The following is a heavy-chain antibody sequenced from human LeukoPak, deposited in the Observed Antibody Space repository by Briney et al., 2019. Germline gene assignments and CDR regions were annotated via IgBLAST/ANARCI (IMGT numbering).Heavy chain of an antibody. CDR1: GGTFSSYA. J-gene: IGHJ4*02. CDR3: AKDGRRYSSGWYVDH. V-gene: IGHV1-69*04. D-gene: IGHD6-19*01. Sequence: VASVKVSCKASGGTFSSYAISWVRQAPGQGLEWMGRIIPMFGIANYAQKFQGRVTITADKSTSTAYMDLSSLRSEDTALYYCAKDGRRYSSGWYVDHWGQGTLVTVSS. CDR2: IIPMFGIA.